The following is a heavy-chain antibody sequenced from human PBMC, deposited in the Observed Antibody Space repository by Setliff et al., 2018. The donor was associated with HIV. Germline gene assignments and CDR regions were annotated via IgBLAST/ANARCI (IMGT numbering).Heavy chain of an antibody. D-gene: IGHD3-16*01. Sequence: PGESLRLSCSASGFTFSAYAMAWVRQAPGKGLEWVSTIGAVGSPTFYADSVKGRFTISRDNSKSTLYLEMTSLRAEDTAVYHCAKDMNYNNDYPGVLGSWGRGTLVTVSS. CDR2: IGAVGSPT. CDR3: AKDMNYNNDYPGVLGS. CDR1: GFTFSAYA. V-gene: IGHV3-23*01. J-gene: IGHJ4*02.